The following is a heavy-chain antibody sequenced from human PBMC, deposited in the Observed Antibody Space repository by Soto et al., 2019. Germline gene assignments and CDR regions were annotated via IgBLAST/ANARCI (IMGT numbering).Heavy chain of an antibody. D-gene: IGHD3-10*01. CDR1: GGSINSYW. Sequence: SETLSLTCSASGGSINSYWWSWIRQPAGKGLEWIGRVYSSGTTDYNPSLNSRATMSVETSKNQFSLKLSSVTAADTAVYYCARDIGSFAYGEGYWGQGIQVTVSS. J-gene: IGHJ4*02. V-gene: IGHV4-4*07. CDR2: VYSSGTT. CDR3: ARDIGSFAYGEGY.